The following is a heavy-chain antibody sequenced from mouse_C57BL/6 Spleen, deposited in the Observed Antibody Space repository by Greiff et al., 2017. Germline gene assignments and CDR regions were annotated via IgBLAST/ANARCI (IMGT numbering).Heavy chain of an antibody. CDR1: GYTFTTYW. CDR3: ARSGGYGSSYWYFDV. V-gene: IGHV1-69*01. J-gene: IGHJ1*03. Sequence: QVQLQQPGAELVMPGASVKLSCKASGYTFTTYWMHWVKQRPGQGLEWIGEIDPSDSYTNYNQKFKGKSTLTVDKSSSTAYMQLSGLTSEDSAVYYCARSGGYGSSYWYFDVWGTGTTGTVSS. D-gene: IGHD1-1*01. CDR2: IDPSDSYT.